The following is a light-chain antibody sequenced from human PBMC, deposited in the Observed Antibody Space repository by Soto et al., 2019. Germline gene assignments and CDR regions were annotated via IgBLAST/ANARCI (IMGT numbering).Light chain of an antibody. CDR3: QVWYSSSEV. CDR2: YDS. V-gene: IGLV3-21*04. J-gene: IGLJ2*01. CDR1: NIGSKS. Sequence: SYELTQPPSVSVAPGKTARITCGGNNIGSKSVHWYQQKPGQAPVLVIYYDSDRPSGIPERFSGSNSGNTATLTISRVEAGDEADYYCQVWYSSSEVFGGGTKLTVL.